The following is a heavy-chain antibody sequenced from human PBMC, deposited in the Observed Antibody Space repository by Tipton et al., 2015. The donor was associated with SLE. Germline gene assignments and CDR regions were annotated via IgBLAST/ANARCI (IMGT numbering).Heavy chain of an antibody. CDR2: IHSSGRT. J-gene: IGHJ4*02. D-gene: IGHD2-15*01. Sequence: TLSLTCTVSGGPISGYYWSWIRQPPGKGLEWIAYIHSSGRTNYNPSLKSRLTISLDTSKNQFSLKLTSVTAADTAVYYCARDARGSSHFDYWGQGTLVTVSS. CDR3: ARDARGSSHFDY. CDR1: GGPISGYY. V-gene: IGHV4-4*08.